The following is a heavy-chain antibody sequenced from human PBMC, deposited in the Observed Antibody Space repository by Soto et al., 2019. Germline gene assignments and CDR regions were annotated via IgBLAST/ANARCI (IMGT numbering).Heavy chain of an antibody. CDR3: AREAVETVGDGYWCDP. D-gene: IGHD6-19*01. CDR2: VYSSGAA. V-gene: IGHV4-4*07. CDR1: GDSFSGYY. J-gene: IGHJ5*02. Sequence: PSETLSLTCTASGDSFSGYYWSWIRQPAGKGLEWIGRVYSSGAADYNPSLTSRVTVSVDTSRKQFSLKLRFVTAADTAVYYCAREAVETVGDGYWCDPWGQGTLVTVSS.